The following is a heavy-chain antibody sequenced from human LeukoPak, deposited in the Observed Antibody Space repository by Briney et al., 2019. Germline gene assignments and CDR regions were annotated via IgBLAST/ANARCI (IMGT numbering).Heavy chain of an antibody. J-gene: IGHJ6*04. CDR2: ISSSSSYI. D-gene: IGHD6-6*01. Sequence: GGSLRLSCAASGFTFSSYSMNWVRQAPGKGLEWVSSISSSSSYIYYADSVKGRFTISGDNAKNSLYLQMNSLRAEDTAVYYCARDRVAARGTLDVWGKGTTVTVSS. V-gene: IGHV3-21*01. CDR1: GFTFSSYS. CDR3: ARDRVAARGTLDV.